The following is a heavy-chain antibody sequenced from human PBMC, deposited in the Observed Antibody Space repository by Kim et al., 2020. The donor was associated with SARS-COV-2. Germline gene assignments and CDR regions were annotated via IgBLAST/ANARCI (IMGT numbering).Heavy chain of an antibody. J-gene: IGHJ5*02. Sequence: GGSLRLSCGASGFTFSFYDMSWVRQAPGKGLEWVSVITSSGSRTHYADSVKGRFTMSRDNSKNTLYLQMNSLRAEDTALYYCAKGQWLDDTWGQGTLVIVSS. V-gene: IGHV3-23*01. CDR2: ITSSGSRT. D-gene: IGHD6-19*01. CDR3: AKGQWLDDT. CDR1: GFTFSFYD.